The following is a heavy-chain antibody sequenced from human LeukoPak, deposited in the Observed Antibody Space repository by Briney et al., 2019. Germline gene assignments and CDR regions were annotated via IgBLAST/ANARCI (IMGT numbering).Heavy chain of an antibody. J-gene: IGHJ4*02. V-gene: IGHV3-30*04. D-gene: IGHD5-24*01. CDR3: ARLNVEMATIIDY. CDR2: ISYDGSNK. CDR1: GFTFSSYA. Sequence: PGGSLRLSCAASGFTFSSYAMHWVRQAPGKGLEWVAVISYDGSNKHYADSVKGRFTISRDNSKNTLYLQMNSLRAEDTAVYYCARLNVEMATIIDYWGQGTLVTVSS.